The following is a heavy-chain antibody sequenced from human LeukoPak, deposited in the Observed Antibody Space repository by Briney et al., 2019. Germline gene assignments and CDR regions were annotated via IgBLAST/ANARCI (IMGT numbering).Heavy chain of an antibody. CDR3: ARSYGGGIYYFDY. Sequence: PGGSLRLSCAASGFTFSSYWMSWVRQAPGKGLEWVANIKQDGSEKYYVDSVKGRFTISRDNAKNSLYLQMNSLRAEDTAVYYCARSYGGGIYYFDYWGQGTLVTVSS. CDR2: IKQDGSEK. V-gene: IGHV3-7*03. J-gene: IGHJ4*02. CDR1: GFTFSSYW. D-gene: IGHD1-14*01.